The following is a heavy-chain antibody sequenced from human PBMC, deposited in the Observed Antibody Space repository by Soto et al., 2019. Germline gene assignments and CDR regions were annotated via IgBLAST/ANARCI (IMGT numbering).Heavy chain of an antibody. D-gene: IGHD3-16*01. CDR3: ALSSAYNSCYFES. Sequence: PSETLSLTCTFSVDSVSRSIYYCGWIRQPPWEGLEWIGSISYSGTSYYNPSLKSRVTISLDTSKNQFSLRLSSVTAADRALYYCALSSAYNSCYFESWGQGILVSVSS. CDR2: ISYSGTS. J-gene: IGHJ4*02. CDR1: VDSVSRSIYY. V-gene: IGHV4-39*01.